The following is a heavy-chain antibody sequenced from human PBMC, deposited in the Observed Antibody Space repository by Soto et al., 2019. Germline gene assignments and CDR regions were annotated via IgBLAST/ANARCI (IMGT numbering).Heavy chain of an antibody. CDR2: IYYSGST. CDR1: GGSISSGGYY. D-gene: IGHD5-18*01. Sequence: NPSETLSLTCTVSGGSISSGGYYWSWIRQHPGKGLEWIGYIYYSGSTYYNPSLKSRVTISVDTSKNQFSLKLSSVTAADTAVYYCARDRREYSYGHSWYYFDYWGQGTLVTVSS. J-gene: IGHJ4*02. CDR3: ARDRREYSYGHSWYYFDY. V-gene: IGHV4-31*03.